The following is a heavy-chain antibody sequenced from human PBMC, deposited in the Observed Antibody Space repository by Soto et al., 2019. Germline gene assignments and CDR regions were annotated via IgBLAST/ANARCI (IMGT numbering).Heavy chain of an antibody. CDR3: ARDLPELRFFVRPLGNSLVP. J-gene: IGHJ5*02. CDR1: GFTFSSYS. D-gene: IGHD3-3*01. CDR2: ISSSSSYI. V-gene: IGHV3-21*01. Sequence: PGGSLRLSCAASGFTFSSYSMNWVRQAPGKGLEWVSSISSSSSYIYYADSVKGRFTISRDNAKNSLYLQMNSLRAEDTAVYYFARDLPELRFFVRPLGNSLVPCGQGTLGSGSS.